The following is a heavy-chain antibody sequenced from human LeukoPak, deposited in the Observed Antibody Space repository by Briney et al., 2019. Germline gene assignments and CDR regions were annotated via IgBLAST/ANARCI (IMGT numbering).Heavy chain of an antibody. CDR2: IIPIFGTA. Sequence: ASVKVSCKASGGTFSSYAISWVRQAPGQGLEWMGGIIPIFGTANYAQKFQGRVTITADESRSTAYMELSSLRSEDTAVYYCARGGDTAMNGYAFDIWGQGTMVTASS. D-gene: IGHD5-18*01. J-gene: IGHJ3*02. CDR3: ARGGDTAMNGYAFDI. V-gene: IGHV1-69*13. CDR1: GGTFSSYA.